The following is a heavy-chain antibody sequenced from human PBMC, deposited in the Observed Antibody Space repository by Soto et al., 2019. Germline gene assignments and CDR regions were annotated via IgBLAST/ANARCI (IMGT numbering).Heavy chain of an antibody. D-gene: IGHD2-15*01. CDR3: TTELVAATLGFFDY. J-gene: IGHJ4*02. CDR1: GFTFSNAW. CDR2: IKSKTDGGTT. Sequence: GGSLRLSCAASGFTFSNAWMNWVRQAPGKGLEWVGRIKSKTDGGTTDYAATVKGRFTISRDDSKNTLYLQMNSLKTEDTAVYYCTTELVAATLGFFDYWGQGTLVTVSS. V-gene: IGHV3-15*07.